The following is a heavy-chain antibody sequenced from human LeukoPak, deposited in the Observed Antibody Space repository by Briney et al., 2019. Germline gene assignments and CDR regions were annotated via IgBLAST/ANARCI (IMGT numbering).Heavy chain of an antibody. CDR1: GFPFSSYR. V-gene: IGHV3-21*01. D-gene: IGHD6-6*01. J-gene: IGHJ4*02. Sequence: GGSLRLSCAASGFPFSSYRMNWVRQAPGKGLEWVASISSNNGYIYYADSVKGRFTISRDNGENSPHLQMNSLRAEDAAVYYCARDLGTRKSIAFADWGQGTLVTVSS. CDR2: ISSNNGYI. CDR3: ARDLGTRKSIAFAD.